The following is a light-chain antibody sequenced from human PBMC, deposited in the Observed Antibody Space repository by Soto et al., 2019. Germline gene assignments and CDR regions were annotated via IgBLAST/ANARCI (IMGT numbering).Light chain of an antibody. CDR1: QSVSNNY. J-gene: IGKJ5*01. CDR3: QQRSNWPPIT. CDR2: DAS. Sequence: NVLTQSPCTLSLSPGERATLSCRASQSVSNNYLAWYQQKPGQAPRLLIYDASNRATGIPARFSGSGSGTDFTLTISSLEAEDFAVYYCQQRSNWPPITFGQGTRLEI. V-gene: IGKV3-11*01.